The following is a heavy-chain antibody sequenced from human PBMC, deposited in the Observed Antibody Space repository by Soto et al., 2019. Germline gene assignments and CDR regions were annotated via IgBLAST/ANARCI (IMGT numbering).Heavy chain of an antibody. V-gene: IGHV4-39*01. CDR2: VYYSGRT. D-gene: IGHD5-18*01. CDR1: GDSISSDSYY. Sequence: LSLTCTVSGDSISSDSYYWGWIRQPPGKGLECIGSVYYSGRTYYNPSLESRVTISVDTSKSQFSLNLRSVTAADTAAYYCARQSSGYTYGGGFDYWGQGTLVTVSS. J-gene: IGHJ4*02. CDR3: ARQSSGYTYGGGFDY.